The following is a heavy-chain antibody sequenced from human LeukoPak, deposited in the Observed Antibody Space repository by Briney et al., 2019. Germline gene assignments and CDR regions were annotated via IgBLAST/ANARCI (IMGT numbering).Heavy chain of an antibody. CDR2: IWYDGSNK. CDR3: ARDLPHQYYDFWSGYSLPDY. CDR1: GFTFSSYG. V-gene: IGHV3-33*01. D-gene: IGHD3-3*01. J-gene: IGHJ4*02. Sequence: GGSLRLSCAASGFTFSSYGMHWVRQAPGKGLEWVAVIWYDGSNKYYADSVKGRFTISRDNSKNTLYLQMNRLRAEDTAVYYCARDLPHQYYDFWSGYSLPDYWGQGTLVTVSS.